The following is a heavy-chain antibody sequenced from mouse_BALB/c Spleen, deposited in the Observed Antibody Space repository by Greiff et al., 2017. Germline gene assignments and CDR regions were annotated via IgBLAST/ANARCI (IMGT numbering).Heavy chain of an antibody. D-gene: IGHD1-1*01. V-gene: IGHV1-9*01. CDR3: ARRGPYYYGSSYDWYFDV. Sequence: QVQLQQSGAELMKPGASVKISCKATGYTFSSYWIEWVKQRPGHGLEWIGEILPGSGSTNYNEKFKGKATFTADTSSNTAYMQLSSLTSEDSAVYYCARRGPYYYGSSYDWYFDVWGAGTTVTVSS. CDR1: GYTFSSYW. CDR2: ILPGSGST. J-gene: IGHJ1*01.